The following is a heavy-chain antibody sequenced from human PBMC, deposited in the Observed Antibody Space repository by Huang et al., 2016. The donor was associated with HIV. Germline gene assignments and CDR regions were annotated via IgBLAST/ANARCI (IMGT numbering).Heavy chain of an antibody. D-gene: IGHD6-6*01. Sequence: QVQLVQSGAEVKKPGSSVKVSCTASGGTFSTYAISWVRPAPGQGLEWMGGSIPILGTANYAQKCQGTVTITADEFTSTAYMELSSLRSEDTALYYCARGRTRSSLYDSYYGLDVWGQGTTVTVSS. J-gene: IGHJ6*02. CDR3: ARGRTRSSLYDSYYGLDV. V-gene: IGHV1-69*01. CDR1: GGTFSTYA. CDR2: SIPILGTA.